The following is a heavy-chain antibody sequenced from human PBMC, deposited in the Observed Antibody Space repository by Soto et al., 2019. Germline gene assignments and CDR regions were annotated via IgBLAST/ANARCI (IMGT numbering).Heavy chain of an antibody. CDR2: TSYDGDRK. Sequence: GGSLRLSCAASDFAFSSDCMNWVRQAPGKGLEWVTVTSYDGDRKYYADSVKGRFTISRDSSKNTLYLQMNSLRAEDTAVYYCAKGFSSSTRYNWFDPWGQGTLVTVSS. J-gene: IGHJ5*02. D-gene: IGHD2-2*01. CDR3: AKGFSSSTRYNWFDP. V-gene: IGHV3-30-3*01. CDR1: DFAFSSDC.